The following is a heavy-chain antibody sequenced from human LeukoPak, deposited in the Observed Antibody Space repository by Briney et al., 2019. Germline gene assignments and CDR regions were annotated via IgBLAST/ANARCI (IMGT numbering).Heavy chain of an antibody. CDR3: AIDSEHGDPRGYFDY. CDR2: ISGSGGTT. CDR1: GFTFSSYA. Sequence: PGGSLRLSSAASGFTFSSYAMSWVRQAPGKGLEWVSAISGSGGTTYYADSVKGRFTISRDNSKNTLYLQMNSLRAEDTALYYCAIDSEHGDPRGYFDYWGQGTLVTVSS. J-gene: IGHJ4*02. D-gene: IGHD4-17*01. V-gene: IGHV3-23*01.